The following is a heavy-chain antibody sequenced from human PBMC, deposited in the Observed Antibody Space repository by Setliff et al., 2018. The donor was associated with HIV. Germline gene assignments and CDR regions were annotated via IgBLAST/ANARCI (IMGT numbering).Heavy chain of an antibody. J-gene: IGHJ5*02. CDR3: ARHFGISYRSPFDP. V-gene: IGHV5-51*01. CDR2: ISPDDSDT. Sequence: NISFKSSGYVFTNYWIGWVRQMPGKGLEWMGIISPDDSDTRYSPSFQGQVTISVDKSTSTAYLQWSSLKASDSAIYYCARHFGISYRSPFDPWGQGTLVTVSS. D-gene: IGHD3-3*01. CDR1: GYVFTNYW.